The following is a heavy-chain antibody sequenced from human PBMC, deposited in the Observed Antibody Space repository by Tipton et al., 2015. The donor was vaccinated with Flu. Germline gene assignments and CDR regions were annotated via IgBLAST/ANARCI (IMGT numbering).Heavy chain of an antibody. Sequence: GLVKPSETLSLTCTVSGGSISSYYWSWIRQPPGKGLEWIGYIYYSGSTNYNPSLKSRVTISVDTSKNQFSLKLSSVTAAVTAVYYCARDGLGGQSLVRGVVWGQGTLVTVSS. CDR1: GGSISSYY. V-gene: IGHV4-59*01. CDR3: ARDGLGGQSLVRGVV. D-gene: IGHD3-10*01. CDR2: IYYSGST. J-gene: IGHJ4*02.